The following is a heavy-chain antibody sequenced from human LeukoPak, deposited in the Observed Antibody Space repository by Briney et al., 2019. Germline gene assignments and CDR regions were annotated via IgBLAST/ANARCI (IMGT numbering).Heavy chain of an antibody. V-gene: IGHV3-21*01. CDR1: GFTFSSYS. J-gene: IGHJ6*02. D-gene: IGHD3-9*01. Sequence: PGGSLRLSCAASGFTFSSYSMNWVRQAPGKGLEWVSSISSSSSYIYYADSVKGRFTISRDNAKNSLYLQMNSLRAEDTAVYYCARDILTGRDYYYGMDVWGQGATVTVSS. CDR2: ISSSSSYI. CDR3: ARDILTGRDYYYGMDV.